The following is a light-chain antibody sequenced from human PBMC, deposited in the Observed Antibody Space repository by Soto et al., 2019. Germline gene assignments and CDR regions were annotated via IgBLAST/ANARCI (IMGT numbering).Light chain of an antibody. V-gene: IGLV2-11*01. Sequence: QSALTQPRSVSGSPGQSVTISCTGVIYNYVSWYQQHPGKVPKLMIHDASRRPSGVPDRFSGSKSGDTASLTISGLQAEDEAAYYCCSYAGNFILVFGGGTKLTVL. CDR1: VIYNY. CDR3: CSYAGNFILV. J-gene: IGLJ3*02. CDR2: DAS.